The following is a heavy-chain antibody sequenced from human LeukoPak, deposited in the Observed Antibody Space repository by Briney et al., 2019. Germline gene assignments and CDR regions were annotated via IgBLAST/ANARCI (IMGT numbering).Heavy chain of an antibody. CDR3: AKDIEAAGSSPFDY. Sequence: GGSLRLSCVGSGFTIHDHAMHWVRQAPGKGLEWVSGIDWNSGRIGYADSVKGRFTISRDNAKNSLYLQMNSLRAEDTALYYCAKDIEAAGSSPFDYWGQGTLVTVSS. D-gene: IGHD6-13*01. J-gene: IGHJ4*02. CDR1: GFTIHDHA. V-gene: IGHV3-9*01. CDR2: IDWNSGRI.